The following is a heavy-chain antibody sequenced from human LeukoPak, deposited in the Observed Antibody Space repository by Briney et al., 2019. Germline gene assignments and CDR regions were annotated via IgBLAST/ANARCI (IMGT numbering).Heavy chain of an antibody. J-gene: IGHJ6*03. D-gene: IGHD3-10*01. CDR2: IYYSGST. CDR3: ARYRSSGAYGSGSYYNIYYYMDV. Sequence: PSETLSLTCTVSGGSISSYYWTWIRQPPGKGLEWIGYIYYSGSTNSNPSLKSRVTISVDTSKNQFSLKLSSVTAADTAVYYCARYRSSGAYGSGSYYNIYYYMDVWGTGTTVTVSS. V-gene: IGHV4-59*01. CDR1: GGSISSYY.